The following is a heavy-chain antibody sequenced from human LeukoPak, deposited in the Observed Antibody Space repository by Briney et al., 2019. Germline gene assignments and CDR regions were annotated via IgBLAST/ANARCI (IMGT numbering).Heavy chain of an antibody. CDR3: ARGGYSYPD. CDR2: ISSGSATI. J-gene: IGHJ4*02. CDR1: GFTFSSHS. V-gene: IGHV3-48*02. D-gene: IGHD5-18*01. Sequence: HPGGSLRLSCAASGFTFSSHSMNWVRQAPGKGLEWVSYISSGSATIYYADSVKGRFTISRDNDKKSLYLQMNSLRDEDTAVYYCARGGYSYPDWGQGTLVTVSS.